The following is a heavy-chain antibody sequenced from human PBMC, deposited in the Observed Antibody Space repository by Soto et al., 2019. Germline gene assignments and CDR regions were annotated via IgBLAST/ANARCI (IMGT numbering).Heavy chain of an antibody. CDR2: VYWDDSK. CDR1: GFSLSTRDVG. J-gene: IGHJ4*02. CDR3: AHCRGGVASF. D-gene: IGHD2-2*01. V-gene: IGHV2-5*02. Sequence: QITLNESGPTLVKPTQTLTLTCTFSGFSLSTRDVGVGWIRQPPGEALEWLGVVYWDDSKTYSPSLESRLTITRDTSKTQVVLRMTKMDPVGTATYYCAHCRGGVASFWGQGTLVTVSS.